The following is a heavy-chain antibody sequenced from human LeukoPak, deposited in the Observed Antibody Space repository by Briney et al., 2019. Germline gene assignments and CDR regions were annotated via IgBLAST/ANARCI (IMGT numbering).Heavy chain of an antibody. J-gene: IGHJ4*02. V-gene: IGHV4-59*08. Sequence: TSETLSLTCTVSGGSISSYYRSWIRQPRGKGLEWIGYIYYSGSTNYNPSLKSRVTISVDTSKNQFSLKLSSVTAADTAVYYCARSNYYGSGSYCDYWGQGTLVTVSS. CDR2: IYYSGST. D-gene: IGHD3-10*01. CDR3: ARSNYYGSGSYCDY. CDR1: GGSISSYY.